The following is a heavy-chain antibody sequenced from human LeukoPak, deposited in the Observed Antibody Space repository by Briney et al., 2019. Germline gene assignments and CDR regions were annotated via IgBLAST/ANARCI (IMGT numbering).Heavy chain of an antibody. CDR2: ISSSGSTI. D-gene: IGHD4-17*01. CDR3: AREVYGDYFDY. Sequence: PGGSLRPSCAASGLTFSDYYMSWIRQAPGKGLEWVSYISSSGSTIYHADSVKGRFTISRDNAKNSLYLQMNSLRAEDTAVYYGAREVYGDYFDYWGQGTLVTVSS. V-gene: IGHV3-11*01. CDR1: GLTFSDYY. J-gene: IGHJ4*02.